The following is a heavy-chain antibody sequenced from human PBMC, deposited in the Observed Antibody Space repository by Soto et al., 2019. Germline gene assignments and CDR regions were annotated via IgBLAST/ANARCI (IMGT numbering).Heavy chain of an antibody. Sequence: VQLVQSGAEVKKPGSSVKVSCKASGGTFSSHTITWVRQAPGQGLAWMGRIIPILGIANYAHKFQGRVTITADTSTSTAYMELSSLRSEATAVYYCAKDYGEGGFDPWGQGTLVTVSS. CDR2: IIPILGIA. D-gene: IGHD4-17*01. CDR1: GGTFSSHT. J-gene: IGHJ5*02. CDR3: AKDYGEGGFDP. V-gene: IGHV1-69*08.